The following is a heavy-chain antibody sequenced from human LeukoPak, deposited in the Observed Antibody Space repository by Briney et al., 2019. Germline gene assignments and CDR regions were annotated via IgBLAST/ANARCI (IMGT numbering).Heavy chain of an antibody. D-gene: IGHD3-3*01. J-gene: IGHJ5*02. V-gene: IGHV1-2*02. CDR1: GYTFTGYY. Sequence: ASVKVSCKASGYTFTGYYMHWVRQAPGQGLEWMGWINPNSGNTNYAQKFQGRVTMTRDTSISTAYMELGRLRSDDTAGYYCARSPNYDFWSGYYLWFDPWGQGTLVTVSS. CDR2: INPNSGNT. CDR3: ARSPNYDFWSGYYLWFDP.